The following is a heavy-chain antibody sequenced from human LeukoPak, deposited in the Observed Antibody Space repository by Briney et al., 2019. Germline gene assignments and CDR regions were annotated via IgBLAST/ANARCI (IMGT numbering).Heavy chain of an antibody. Sequence: GASVKVSCKASGYTFSNFDLNWVRQATGQGLEWVGYMNPNSGYTAYAQKFQGRVTITRDTSISTLYMELRNLRYDDTAVYYCARSLDAAAGLANFDYWGQGTRVTVSS. V-gene: IGHV1-8*03. CDR3: ARSLDAAAGLANFDY. D-gene: IGHD6-25*01. CDR1: GYTFSNFD. CDR2: MNPNSGYT. J-gene: IGHJ4*02.